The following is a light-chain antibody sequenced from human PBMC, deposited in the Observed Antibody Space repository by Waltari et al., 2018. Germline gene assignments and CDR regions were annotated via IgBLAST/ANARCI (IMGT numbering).Light chain of an antibody. Sequence: NFMLTQPHSVSDSPGKTVTISCTRSSGSIASNYVQRYQQRPGSSPTTVIYDDHQRHSVFPEWFSGAIDSSSNSSSLTISGLKTGDEADYYCQFYDSSILCVFGGGSKLTVL. J-gene: IGLJ3*02. CDR2: DDH. CDR3: QFYDSSILCV. CDR1: SGSIASNY. V-gene: IGLV6-57*01.